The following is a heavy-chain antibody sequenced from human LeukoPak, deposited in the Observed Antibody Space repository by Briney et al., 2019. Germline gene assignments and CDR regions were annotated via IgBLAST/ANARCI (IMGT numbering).Heavy chain of an antibody. CDR3: ATGGYDLDY. J-gene: IGHJ4*02. CDR2: IKSWPDGGTI. CDR1: GFIFSNAW. V-gene: IGHV3-15*07. Sequence: GGSLRLSCAGSGFIFSNAWMNWVRQGPGKGLEWVGRIKSWPDGGTIDYAAPVKGRFTISRDDSRNTVYLQMSSLNSEDTAMYYCATGGYDLDYWGQGTLVTVSS. D-gene: IGHD1-14*01.